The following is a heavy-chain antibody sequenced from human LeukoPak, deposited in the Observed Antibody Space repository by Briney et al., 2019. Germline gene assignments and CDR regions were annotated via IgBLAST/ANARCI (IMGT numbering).Heavy chain of an antibody. CDR3: VKHGSGWSFDY. Sequence: EASETLSLTCTVSSASISSYYWGWIRQSPGKGLEWIGYIQNTGGTNYNPPLKSRVSISKDTSKNQFSLQLSSVTAADTAVYYCVKHGSGWSFDYWGLGTLVTVSS. CDR1: SASISSYY. J-gene: IGHJ4*02. D-gene: IGHD6-19*01. CDR2: IQNTGGT. V-gene: IGHV4-59*01.